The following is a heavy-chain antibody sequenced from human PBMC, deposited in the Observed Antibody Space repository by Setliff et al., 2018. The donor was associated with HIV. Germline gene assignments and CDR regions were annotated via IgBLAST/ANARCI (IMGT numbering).Heavy chain of an antibody. Sequence: SETLSLTCSVSGASISSSSYYWGWIRQPPGKGLEWIGSIYYTGSTYYNPSLKSRVTISVDTSKNQFSLKLSSVTAADTAVYYCARSGSSSPYYFDYWGQGTLVTVSS. CDR3: ARSGSSSPYYFDY. CDR2: IYYTGST. CDR1: GASISSSSYY. V-gene: IGHV4-39*01. J-gene: IGHJ4*02. D-gene: IGHD6-6*01.